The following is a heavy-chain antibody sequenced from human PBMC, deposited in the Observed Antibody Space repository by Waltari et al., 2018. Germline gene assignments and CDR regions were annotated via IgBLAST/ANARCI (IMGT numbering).Heavy chain of an antibody. V-gene: IGHV3-74*01. CDR3: ARVARYYYGMDV. J-gene: IGHJ6*02. Sequence: EVQLVESGGGLVQPGGSLRLSCAASGFTFSSYWMPWFRQAPGKGLVWVSRINSDGSSTSYADSVKGRFTISRDNAKNTLYLQMNSLRAEDTAVYYCARVARYYYGMDVWGQGTTVTVSS. D-gene: IGHD2-21*01. CDR2: INSDGSST. CDR1: GFTFSSYW.